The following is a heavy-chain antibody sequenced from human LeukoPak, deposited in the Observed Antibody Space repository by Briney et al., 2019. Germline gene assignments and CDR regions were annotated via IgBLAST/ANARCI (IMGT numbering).Heavy chain of an antibody. D-gene: IGHD4-17*01. CDR1: GGSISSSSYY. CDR2: IYYSGST. J-gene: IGHJ3*02. V-gene: IGHV4-39*07. Sequence: SETLSLTCTVSGGSISSSSYYWGWIRQPPGKGLEWIGSIYYSGSTYYNPSLKSRVTISVDTSKNQFSLKLSSGTAADTAVYYCARATTFIAFDIWGQGTMVTVSS. CDR3: ARATTFIAFDI.